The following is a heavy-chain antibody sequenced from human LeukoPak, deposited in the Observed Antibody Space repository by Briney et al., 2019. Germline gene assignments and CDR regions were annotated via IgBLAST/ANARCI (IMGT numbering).Heavy chain of an antibody. D-gene: IGHD3-22*01. V-gene: IGHV3-7*01. J-gene: IGHJ4*02. CDR1: GFTFSNHW. CDR3: VRLWDNSGFFGY. Sequence: GGSLRLSCVASGFTFSNHWMSWVRQAPGKGLEWVANIQKDGSEKHYVASVEGRFTISRDNAENSLLLQLNSLRAADTAVYYCVRLWDNSGFFGYWGQGALVTVSS. CDR2: IQKDGSEK.